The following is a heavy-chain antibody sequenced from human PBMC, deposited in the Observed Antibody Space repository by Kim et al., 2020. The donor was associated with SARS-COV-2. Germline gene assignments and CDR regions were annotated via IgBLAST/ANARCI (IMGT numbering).Heavy chain of an antibody. CDR2: INHSGST. V-gene: IGHV4-34*01. D-gene: IGHD6-19*01. J-gene: IGHJ4*02. CDR1: GGSFSGYY. CDR3: ARASSGWYGY. Sequence: SETLSLTCAVYGGSFSGYYWSWIRQPPGKGLEWIGEINHSGSTNYNPSLKSRVTISVDTSKNQFSLKLSSVTAADTAVYYCARASSGWYGYWGQGTLVTVSS.